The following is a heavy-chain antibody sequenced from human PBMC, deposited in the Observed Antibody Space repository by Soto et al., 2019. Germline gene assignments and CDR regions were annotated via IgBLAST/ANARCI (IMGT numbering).Heavy chain of an antibody. V-gene: IGHV1-46*01. J-gene: IGHJ4*02. D-gene: IGHD3-9*01. CDR3: ARDGGYDVLTGHYILLYYLDN. CDR2: INPSGGRT. CDR1: GYTFTTYS. Sequence: AASVKVSCKASGYTFTTYSMHWVRQTPGHGLEWMGVINPSGGRTSYAQKFQGRVTMTRDTSTSTVHMELSNLRSEDTAVYFCARDGGYDVLTGHYILLYYLDNWGLGTLGTVSS.